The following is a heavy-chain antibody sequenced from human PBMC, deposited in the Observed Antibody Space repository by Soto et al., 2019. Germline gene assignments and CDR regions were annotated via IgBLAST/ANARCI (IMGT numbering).Heavy chain of an antibody. CDR3: ARAPNEVVKFDL. D-gene: IGHD3-22*01. CDR2: MWYDGTNK. Sequence: QVQLVESGGGVVQPGRSLRLSCAASGFTFSSYGMHWVRQAPGKGLEWVAVMWYDGTNKYYADSVKGRFTVSRDNLKNTLYLQMNSRRAEDTAVYYCARAPNEVVKFDLWGRGTLVTISS. V-gene: IGHV3-33*01. CDR1: GFTFSSYG. J-gene: IGHJ2*01.